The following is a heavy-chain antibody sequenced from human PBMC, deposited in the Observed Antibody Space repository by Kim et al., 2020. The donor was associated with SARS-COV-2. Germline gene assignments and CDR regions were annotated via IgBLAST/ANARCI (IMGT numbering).Heavy chain of an antibody. J-gene: IGHJ6*02. CDR1: GGSISSGAYY. D-gene: IGHD2-2*01. CDR2: IYYSGST. Sequence: SETLSLTCTVSGGSISSGAYYWSWNRQHPGEGLEWIGYIYYSGSTYSNPSLKSRVTISVATSQNQFSLKLSSVTAADTALYSCARDSMGVMDVWGQGTT. V-gene: IGHV4-31*03. CDR3: ARDSMGVMDV.